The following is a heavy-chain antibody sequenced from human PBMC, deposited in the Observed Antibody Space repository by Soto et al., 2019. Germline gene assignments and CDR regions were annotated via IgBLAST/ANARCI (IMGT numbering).Heavy chain of an antibody. Sequence: SETLFLTCAVYGGSISSNKWWSCVRQPPGKGLEWIGEIYHSGSTNYNPSLKSRVTISLDKSKNQFSLKLTSVTAADSAVYYCARDDHIVVVPTSLGAMDVWGQGTTVTVSS. D-gene: IGHD2-2*01. CDR1: GGSISSNKW. CDR3: ARDDHIVVVPTSLGAMDV. CDR2: IYHSGST. V-gene: IGHV4-4*02. J-gene: IGHJ6*02.